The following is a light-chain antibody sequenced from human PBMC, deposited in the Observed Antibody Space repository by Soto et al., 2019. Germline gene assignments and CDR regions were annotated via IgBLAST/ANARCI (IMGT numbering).Light chain of an antibody. V-gene: IGKV1-9*01. Sequence: DIQLTQSPSFLSASVGDRVTITCRASQGIYSYLAWYQQKPGKAPKLLIYAASTLQSGVASRFSGSGSGTEFTLTISSLQPADFATYYCQHLNSYPYTFGQGTKLEIK. CDR2: AAS. J-gene: IGKJ2*01. CDR1: QGIYSY. CDR3: QHLNSYPYT.